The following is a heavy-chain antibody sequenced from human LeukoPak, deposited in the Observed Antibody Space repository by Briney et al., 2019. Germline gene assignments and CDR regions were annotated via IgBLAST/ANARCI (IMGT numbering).Heavy chain of an antibody. J-gene: IGHJ4*02. CDR3: ARDQDRSGDGYNLGGYDY. Sequence: PSETLSLTCTVSGGSISSSSYYWGWIRQPPGKGLEWIGSIYYSGSTYYNPSLKSRVTISVDTSKNQFSLKLSSVTAADTAVYYCARDQDRSGDGYNLGGYDYWGQGTLVTVSS. CDR2: IYYSGST. D-gene: IGHD5-24*01. CDR1: GGSISSSSYY. V-gene: IGHV4-39*07.